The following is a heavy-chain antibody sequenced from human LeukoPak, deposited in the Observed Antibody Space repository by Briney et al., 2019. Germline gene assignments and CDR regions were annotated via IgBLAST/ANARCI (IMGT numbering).Heavy chain of an antibody. CDR1: GGSIRSSYYY. V-gene: IGHV4-39*02. Sequence: SETLSLTCTVSGGSIRSSYYYWGWIRQPPGKGLEWIGSIYDSGSTYYNPSLKSRVTISVDTSKNHFSLKLNSVTAADTAVYYCASPLGSESSIDYWGQGTLVTVSS. J-gene: IGHJ4*02. CDR3: ASPLGSESSIDY. CDR2: IYDSGST. D-gene: IGHD3-10*01.